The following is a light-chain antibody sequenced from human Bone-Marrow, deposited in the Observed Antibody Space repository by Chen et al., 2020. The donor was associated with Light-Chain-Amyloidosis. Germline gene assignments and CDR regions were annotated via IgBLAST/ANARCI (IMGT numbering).Light chain of an antibody. Sequence: SYELTQPPSVSVSPGQTARITCSGDDLPTKYAYWYQQKPGQAPVLVIHRDTERPSGTSERFSGSSSGTTATLTISVGEAEDEAAYHCQSADSSGTYEVIFGGGTKLTVL. V-gene: IGLV3-25*03. CDR1: DLPTKY. J-gene: IGLJ2*01. CDR3: QSADSSGTYEVI. CDR2: RDT.